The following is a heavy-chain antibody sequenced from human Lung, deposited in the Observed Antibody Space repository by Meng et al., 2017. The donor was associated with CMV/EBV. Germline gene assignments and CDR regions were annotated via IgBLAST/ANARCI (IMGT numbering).Heavy chain of an antibody. V-gene: IGHV3-23*03. J-gene: IGHJ6*02. CDR1: RFTFSSYA. Sequence: GESLKISCSSSRFTFSSYAMSWVRQAPGKGLEWDSVIYSGGSSTYYADSVKGRFTISRDNSKNTLYLQMKSLRAKDTAVYYCARNLQPRVGANGPYYYYYVMDVWGQGXTVTVSS. D-gene: IGHD1-26*01. CDR3: ARNLQPRVGANGPYYYYYVMDV. CDR2: IYSGGSST.